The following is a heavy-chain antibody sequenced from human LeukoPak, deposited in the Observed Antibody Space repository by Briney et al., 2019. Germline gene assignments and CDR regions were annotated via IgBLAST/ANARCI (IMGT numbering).Heavy chain of an antibody. Sequence: PGGSLRLSCEASGFVFGHSWMSWVRQAPGKGLEWVANINLDGSEINYLDSLTGRLTISRDNAKDSLYLQMNSLRAEDTAVYYCAREFYDSSGYSDYWGQGTLVTVSS. D-gene: IGHD3-22*01. J-gene: IGHJ4*02. CDR1: GFVFGHSW. V-gene: IGHV3-7*01. CDR3: AREFYDSSGYSDY. CDR2: INLDGSEI.